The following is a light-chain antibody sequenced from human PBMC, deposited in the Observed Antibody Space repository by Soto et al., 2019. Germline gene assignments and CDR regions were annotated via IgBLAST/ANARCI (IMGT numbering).Light chain of an antibody. V-gene: IGLV1-44*01. CDR1: SSNIASKT. CDR3: AAWDDSLNACV. Sequence: QSVLTQAPSASGTPGQRVTISCSGSSSNIASKTVNWYQQLPGMTPKLLIFNNHQRPSGDPDRFSGSKSGTSASLAISGLQSEDEADYYCAAWDDSLNACVFGTGTKVTVL. J-gene: IGLJ1*01. CDR2: NNH.